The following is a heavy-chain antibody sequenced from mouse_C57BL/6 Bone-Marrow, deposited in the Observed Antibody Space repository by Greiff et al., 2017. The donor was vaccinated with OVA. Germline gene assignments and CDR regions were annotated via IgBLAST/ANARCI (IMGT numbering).Heavy chain of an antibody. Sequence: QVQLKQSGAELVMPGASVKLSCKASGYTFTSYWMHWVKQRPGQGLEWIGEIDPSDSYTNYNQKFKGKSTLTVDKSSSTAYMQLSSLTSEDSAVYYCARDYLDYWGQGTTLTVSS. CDR2: IDPSDSYT. CDR3: ARDYLDY. V-gene: IGHV1-69*01. D-gene: IGHD2-4*01. CDR1: GYTFTSYW. J-gene: IGHJ2*01.